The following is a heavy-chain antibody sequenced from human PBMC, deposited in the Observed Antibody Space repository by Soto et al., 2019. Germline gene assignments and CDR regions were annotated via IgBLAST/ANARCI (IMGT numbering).Heavy chain of an antibody. Sequence: QVQLVESGGGVVQPGRSRRLSCAASGFTFSNYGMHWVRQAPGKGLEWVAAISYDGTNEYYADSVKGRFTISRDDTENTLFVQMNSLRPEDTAVYYRAKDLETFGGPFGSDIWGQGTRVTVSS. CDR3: AKDLETFGGPFGSDI. V-gene: IGHV3-30*18. J-gene: IGHJ3*02. D-gene: IGHD3-10*01. CDR1: GFTFSNYG. CDR2: ISYDGTNE.